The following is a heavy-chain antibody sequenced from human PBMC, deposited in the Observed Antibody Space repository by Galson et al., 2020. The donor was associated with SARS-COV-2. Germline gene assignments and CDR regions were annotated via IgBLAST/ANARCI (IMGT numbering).Heavy chain of an antibody. J-gene: IGHJ6*02. V-gene: IGHV1-69*13. CDR2: IIPIFGTA. CDR1: GGTFSSYA. CDR3: ARTLYSSSKTYYYYYGMDV. Sequence: SVKVSCKASGGTFSSYAISWVRQAPGQGLEWMGGIIPIFGTANYAQKFQGRVTITADESTSTAYMELSSLRSEDTAVYYCARTLYSSSKTYYYYYGMDVWGQGTTVTVSS. D-gene: IGHD6-6*01.